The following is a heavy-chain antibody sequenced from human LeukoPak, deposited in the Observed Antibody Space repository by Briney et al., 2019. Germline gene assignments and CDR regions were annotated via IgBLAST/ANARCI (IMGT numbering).Heavy chain of an antibody. V-gene: IGHV5-51*01. CDR3: AGTQGATMLHDAFDI. CDR2: IYPGDSDT. Sequence: GESLKISCKGSGYSFTSYWIGWVRQMPGKGLEWMGIIYPGDSDTRYSPSFQGQVTISADKSISTAYLQWSSLKASDTAMYYCAGTQGATMLHDAFDIWGQGTMVTVSS. J-gene: IGHJ3*02. CDR1: GYSFTSYW. D-gene: IGHD1-26*01.